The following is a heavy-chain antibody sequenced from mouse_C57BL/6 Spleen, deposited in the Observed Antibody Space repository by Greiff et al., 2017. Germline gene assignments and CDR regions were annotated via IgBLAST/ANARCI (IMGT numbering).Heavy chain of an antibody. CDR2: IYWDDDK. D-gene: IGHD2-1*01. Sequence: QVTLKVSGPGILQSSQTLSLTCSFSGFSLRTSGMGVSWIRQPSGKGLEWLAHIYWDDDKRYNPSLKSRLTISKDTSRNQVFLKITSVDTADTATYYCARSSLYYGNSYYFDYWGQGTTLTVSS. V-gene: IGHV8-12*01. J-gene: IGHJ2*01. CDR1: GFSLRTSGMG. CDR3: ARSSLYYGNSYYFDY.